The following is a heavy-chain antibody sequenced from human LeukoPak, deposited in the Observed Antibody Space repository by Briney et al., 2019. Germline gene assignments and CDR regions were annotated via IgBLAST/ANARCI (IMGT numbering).Heavy chain of an antibody. Sequence: SETLSLTCAVYGGSFSGYYWSWIRQPPGKGLEWIGEINHSGSTNYNPSLKSRVTISVDTSKNQFSLKLSSVTAADTAVYYCARPGRWLHQEGAFDIWGQGTMVTVSS. CDR3: ARPGRWLHQEGAFDI. CDR2: INHSGST. CDR1: GGSFSGYY. D-gene: IGHD5-24*01. V-gene: IGHV4-34*01. J-gene: IGHJ3*02.